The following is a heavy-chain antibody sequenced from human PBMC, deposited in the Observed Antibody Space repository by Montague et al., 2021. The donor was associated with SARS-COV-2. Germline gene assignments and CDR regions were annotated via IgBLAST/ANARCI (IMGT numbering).Heavy chain of an antibody. CDR3: ARAGGFYGYWSGYSSSAGFFDA. CDR1: GGSVSSYY. CDR2: IYYSGST. D-gene: IGHD3-3*01. J-gene: IGHJ5*02. V-gene: IGHV4-59*02. Sequence: SETLSLTCTVSGGSVSSYYWSWIRQSPGKGLQWLGYIYYSGSTDYNPSLKSRVTMSVDTSKNQLSLRLNSVTTADTAVYFCARAGGFYGYWSGYSSSAGFFDAWGQGILVTVSS.